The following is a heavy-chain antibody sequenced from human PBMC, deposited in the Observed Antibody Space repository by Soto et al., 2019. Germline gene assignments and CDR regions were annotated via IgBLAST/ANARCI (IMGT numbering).Heavy chain of an antibody. CDR3: ASSNIVAAPYGMDV. Sequence: QVQLVQSGAEVKKPGASVKVSCKASGYTFTRYAMQWVRQAPGQRLEWMGWINAGNGNTKYSQKFQGRVTITRDTSASTAYMELSSLRSEDTAVYYCASSNIVAAPYGMDVWGQGTTVTVSS. V-gene: IGHV1-3*01. J-gene: IGHJ6*02. CDR1: GYTFTRYA. CDR2: INAGNGNT. D-gene: IGHD6-13*01.